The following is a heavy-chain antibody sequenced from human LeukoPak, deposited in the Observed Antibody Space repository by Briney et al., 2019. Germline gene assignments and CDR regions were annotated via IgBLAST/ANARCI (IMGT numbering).Heavy chain of an antibody. Sequence: GASVKVSCKASGYTITNNYMHWVRQAPGQGLEWMGIINPSGGSTSYAQKFQGRVTMTRDMSTSTVYMELSSLRSDDTAVYYCARGAGPWFGELSIWGQGTLVTVSS. J-gene: IGHJ4*02. CDR3: ARGAGPWFGELSI. D-gene: IGHD3-10*01. V-gene: IGHV1-46*01. CDR1: GYTITNNY. CDR2: INPSGGST.